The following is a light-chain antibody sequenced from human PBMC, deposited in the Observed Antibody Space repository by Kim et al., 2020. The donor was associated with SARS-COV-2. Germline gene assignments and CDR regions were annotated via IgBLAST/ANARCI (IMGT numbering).Light chain of an antibody. Sequence: QSVLTQPPSVSGAPGQRVTISCIGSSSSIGAGYDVHWYQQLPGTAPKVVIFANNNRPSGVPRRFSGSKTGASASLAITGLEAEDEAEYYCQSYDKSLSSVVFGTGTKVTVL. CDR2: ANN. J-gene: IGLJ1*01. CDR1: SSSIGAGYD. V-gene: IGLV1-40*01. CDR3: QSYDKSLSSVV.